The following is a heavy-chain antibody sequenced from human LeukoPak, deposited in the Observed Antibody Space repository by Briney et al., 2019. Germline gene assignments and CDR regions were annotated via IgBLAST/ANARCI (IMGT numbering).Heavy chain of an antibody. CDR3: ARGTYKYSSGWYVDY. Sequence: SVKVSCKASGYIFTSYYMHWVRQAPGQGLEWMGRIIPILGIANYAQKFQGRVTITADKSTSTAYMELSSLRSEDTAVYYCARGTYKYSSGWYVDYWGQGTLVTVSS. J-gene: IGHJ4*02. V-gene: IGHV1-69*04. CDR2: IIPILGIA. D-gene: IGHD6-19*01. CDR1: GYIFTSYY.